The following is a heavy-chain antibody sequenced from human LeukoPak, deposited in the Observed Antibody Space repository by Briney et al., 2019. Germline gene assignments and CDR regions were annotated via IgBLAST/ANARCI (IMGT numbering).Heavy chain of an antibody. D-gene: IGHD3-22*01. CDR1: GFTFGDYS. CDR2: ISFDGSNK. Sequence: PGRSLRLSCTASGFTFGDYSMSWVRQAPGKGLEWVAVISFDGSNKEYGESAKGRFTISRDNSKNTLYVQMNGLRPDDTGVYYCARGSYSSAPGQWGQGTLVIVSS. CDR3: ARGSYSSAPGQ. J-gene: IGHJ4*02. V-gene: IGHV3-30-3*01.